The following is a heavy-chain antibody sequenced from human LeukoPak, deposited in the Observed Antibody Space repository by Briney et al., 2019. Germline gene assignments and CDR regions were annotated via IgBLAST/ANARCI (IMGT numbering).Heavy chain of an antibody. D-gene: IGHD3-10*01. J-gene: IGHJ6*02. CDR3: ARGDMAWFGELSSMDV. CDR2: MNPNSGNT. V-gene: IGHV1-8*01. CDR1: GYTFTSYD. Sequence: ASVKVSCKASGYTFTSYDINWVRQAAGQGLEWMGWMNPNSGNTGYAQKFQGRVTMTRNTSISTAYMELSSLRSEDTAVYYCARGDMAWFGELSSMDVWGQGTRSPSP.